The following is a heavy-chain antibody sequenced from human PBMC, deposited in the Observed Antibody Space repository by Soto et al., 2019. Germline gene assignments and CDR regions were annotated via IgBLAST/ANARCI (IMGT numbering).Heavy chain of an antibody. CDR3: AKVTSVNDY. CDR2: ISYDGSNK. CDR1: GFTFSSYG. J-gene: IGHJ4*02. V-gene: IGHV3-30*18. Sequence: QVQLVESGGGVVKPGRSLRLSCAASGFTFSSYGMHWVRQAPGKGLEWVAVISYDGSNKYYADSVKGRFTISRDNSKNTLYLQMNSLRAEDTAVYYCAKVTSVNDYWGQGTLVTVSS.